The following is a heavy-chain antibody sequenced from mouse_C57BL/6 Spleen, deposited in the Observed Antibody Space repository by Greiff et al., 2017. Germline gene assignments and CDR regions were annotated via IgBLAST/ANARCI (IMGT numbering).Heavy chain of an antibody. V-gene: IGHV1-55*01. Sequence: QVQLQQPGAELVKPGASVKMSCKASGYTFTSYWLTWVKQRPGQGLEWIGDIYPGSGSTNYNEKFKSQATMTVDTTSSTAYMQLSSLTSEDSAVYYCARRDFDYWGQGTTLTVSS. J-gene: IGHJ2*01. CDR1: GYTFTSYW. CDR3: ARRDFDY. CDR2: IYPGSGST.